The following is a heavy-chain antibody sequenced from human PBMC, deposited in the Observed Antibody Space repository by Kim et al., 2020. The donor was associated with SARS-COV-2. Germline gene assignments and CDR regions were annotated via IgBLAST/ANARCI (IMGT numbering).Heavy chain of an antibody. J-gene: IGHJ4*01. D-gene: IGHD3-16*01. V-gene: IGHV3-9*01. CDR1: GFTFDGYA. CDR3: AIELGTCDYDHYFDY. CDR2: ISWNSGSI. Sequence: GGSLRLSCAASGFTFDGYAMHWVRQAPGKGLEWVSGISWNSGSIGYADTVKGRFTISRDNAKNSLYLQMNSLRAEDTALYYCAIELGTCDYDHYFDYWG.